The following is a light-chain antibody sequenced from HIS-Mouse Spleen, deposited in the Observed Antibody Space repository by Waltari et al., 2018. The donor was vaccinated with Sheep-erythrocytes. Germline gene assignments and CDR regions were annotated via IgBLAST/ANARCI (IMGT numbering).Light chain of an antibody. Sequence: QSALTQPRSVSGSPGQSVTISCTGTSSDFGGYNYVSWYQQHPGKAPKLMIYDVSKRPSGGPDRFSGSKSGNTASLTISGLQAEDEADYYCCSYAGSYNYVFGTGTKVTVL. V-gene: IGLV2-11*01. J-gene: IGLJ1*01. CDR3: CSYAGSYNYV. CDR2: DVS. CDR1: SSDFGGYNY.